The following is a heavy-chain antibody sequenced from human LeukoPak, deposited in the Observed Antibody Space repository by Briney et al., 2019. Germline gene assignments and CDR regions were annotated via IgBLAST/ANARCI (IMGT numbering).Heavy chain of an antibody. J-gene: IGHJ4*02. V-gene: IGHV1-2*02. CDR3: ARDRYSGSYSGYSGVEDY. Sequence: ASVKVSCKASGYTFTGYYMHWVRQAPGQGLEWMGWINPNSGGTNYAQKFQGRVTMTRDTSISTAYMELSRLRSDDTAVYYCARDRYSGSYSGYSGVEDYWGQGTLVTVSS. CDR1: GYTFTGYY. CDR2: INPNSGGT. D-gene: IGHD1-26*01.